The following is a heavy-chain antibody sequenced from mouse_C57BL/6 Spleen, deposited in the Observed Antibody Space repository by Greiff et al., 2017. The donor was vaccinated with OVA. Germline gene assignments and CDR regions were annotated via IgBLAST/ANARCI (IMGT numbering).Heavy chain of an antibody. CDR2: IWSGGST. J-gene: IGHJ1*03. CDR1: GFSLTSYG. V-gene: IGHV2-2*01. Sequence: VKLMESGPGLVQPSQSLSITCTVSGFSLTSYGVHWVRQSPGKGLEWLGVIWSGGSTDYNAAFISRLSISKDNSKSQVFFKMNSLQADDTAIYYCARNYYGSHWYFDVWGTGTTVTVSS. CDR3: ARNYYGSHWYFDV. D-gene: IGHD1-1*01.